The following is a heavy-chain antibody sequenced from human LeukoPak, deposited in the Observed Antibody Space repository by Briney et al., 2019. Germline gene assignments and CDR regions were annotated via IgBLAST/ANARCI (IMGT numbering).Heavy chain of an antibody. Sequence: PSETLSLTCAASGGSFSSSNWWSWLRPPPGKGLERIGEIYHSGSTNYNPTLKSRVTISVDKSKNQFSLKLSSVTAADTAVYYCARNQPGLFDDWGQGSVVTVCS. CDR2: IYHSGST. CDR1: GGSFSSSNW. V-gene: IGHV4-4*02. J-gene: IGHJ4*02. D-gene: IGHD2-2*01. CDR3: ARNQPGLFDD.